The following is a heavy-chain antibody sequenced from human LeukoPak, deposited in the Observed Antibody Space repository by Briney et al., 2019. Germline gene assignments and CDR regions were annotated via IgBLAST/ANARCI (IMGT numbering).Heavy chain of an antibody. J-gene: IGHJ5*02. CDR3: ARDPMIVADNWFDP. CDR1: GYTFANYG. CDR2: ISGHNGNT. V-gene: IGHV1-18*01. Sequence: ASVKVSCKASGYTFANYGISWVRQAPGQGLEWMGWISGHNGNTNYAQKLQGRVTMTTDTSTSTAYMELRSLRSDDTAVYYCARDPMIVADNWFDPWGQGTLVTVSS. D-gene: IGHD3-22*01.